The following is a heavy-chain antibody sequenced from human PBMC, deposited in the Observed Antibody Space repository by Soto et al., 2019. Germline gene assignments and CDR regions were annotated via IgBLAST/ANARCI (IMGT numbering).Heavy chain of an antibody. V-gene: IGHV4-59*01. CDR2: IYYSGST. D-gene: IGHD4-17*01. J-gene: IGHJ4*02. CDR3: ARLTVTAHFDY. Sequence: PSETLSLTCTVSGGSISSYYWIWIRQPPGKGLEWIGYIYYSGSTNYNPSLKSRVTISVDTSKNQFSLKLSSVTAADTAVYYCARLTVTAHFDYWGQGTLVTVSS. CDR1: GGSISSYY.